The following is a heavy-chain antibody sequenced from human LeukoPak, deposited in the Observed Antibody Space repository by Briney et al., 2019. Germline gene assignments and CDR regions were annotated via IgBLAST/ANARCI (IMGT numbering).Heavy chain of an antibody. CDR3: ARDFSDYDFWSGYPTEDDAFDI. Sequence: ASVKVSFKASGYTFTVYYMHWVRQAPGQGLEWMGWINPNSGGTNYAQKFQGRVTMTRDTSISTAYMELRRLRSDDTAVYYCARDFSDYDFWSGYPTEDDAFDIWGQGTMVTVSS. D-gene: IGHD3-3*01. J-gene: IGHJ3*02. V-gene: IGHV1-2*02. CDR1: GYTFTVYY. CDR2: INPNSGGT.